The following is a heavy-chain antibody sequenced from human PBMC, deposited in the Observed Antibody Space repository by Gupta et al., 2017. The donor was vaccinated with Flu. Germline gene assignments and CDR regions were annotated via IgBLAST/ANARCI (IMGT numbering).Heavy chain of an antibody. CDR3: ARGAREGYNA. CDR2: VHDSGRT. J-gene: IGHJ5*02. D-gene: IGHD5-24*01. V-gene: IGHV4-59*01. CDR1: GASMSIDH. Sequence: QVQLRESRPGLVTPSETLSLICTVSGASMSIDHWSWVRQPPGKGLENIGYVHDSGRTNYNPSLKSRVTISVDTSKNQFSLNLNSLTAADTAVYYCARGAREGYNAWGQGTLVTVSS.